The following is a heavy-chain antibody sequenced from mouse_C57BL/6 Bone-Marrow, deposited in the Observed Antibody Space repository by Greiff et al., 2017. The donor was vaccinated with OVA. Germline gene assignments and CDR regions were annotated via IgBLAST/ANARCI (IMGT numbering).Heavy chain of an antibody. CDR2: ISNGGGST. Sequence: EVQRVESGGGLVQPGGSLKLSCAASGFTFSDYYMYWVRQTPEKRLEWVAYISNGGGSTYYPDTVKGRFTISRDNAKNTLYLQMSRLKSEDTAMYYCARRHCDYDAFAYWGQGTLVTVSA. CDR3: ARRHCDYDAFAY. J-gene: IGHJ3*01. D-gene: IGHD2-4*01. V-gene: IGHV5-12*01. CDR1: GFTFSDYY.